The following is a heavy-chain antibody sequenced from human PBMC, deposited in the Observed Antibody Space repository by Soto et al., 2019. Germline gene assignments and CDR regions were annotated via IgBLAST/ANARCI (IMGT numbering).Heavy chain of an antibody. CDR2: ISYDGNNK. D-gene: IGHD6-6*01. CDR3: ASDGVSSSEYTCNCGTYLDY. Sequence: QVQLVESGGGVVQPGRSLRLSCAASGFTYSTYTMHWVRQAPGKGLEWVAVISYDGNNKFYADSVKGRFTISRDSTKQTLYLTMNSLKPEDTAMYYCASDGVSSSEYTCNCGTYLDYWGQGALVTVSS. V-gene: IGHV3-30-3*01. CDR1: GFTYSTYT. J-gene: IGHJ4*02.